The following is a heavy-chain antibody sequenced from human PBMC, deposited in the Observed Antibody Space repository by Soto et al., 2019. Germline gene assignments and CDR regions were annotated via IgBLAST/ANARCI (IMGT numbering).Heavy chain of an antibody. V-gene: IGHV4-30-4*01. CDR2: IYYSGST. J-gene: IGHJ6*02. D-gene: IGHD1-26*01. Sequence: SETLSLTCTVSGGSISSGDYCWSWIRQPPGKGLEWIGYIYYSGSTYYNPSLKSRVTISVDTSKNQFSLKLNSVTAADTAVYYCARVSGSYYYGMDVWGQGTTVTVSS. CDR3: ARVSGSYYYGMDV. CDR1: GGSISSGDYC.